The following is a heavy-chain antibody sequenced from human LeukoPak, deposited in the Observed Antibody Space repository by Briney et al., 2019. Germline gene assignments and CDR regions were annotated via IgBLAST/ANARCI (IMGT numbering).Heavy chain of an antibody. V-gene: IGHV3-30*02. CDR3: ARGSKSYGDYIRSRIHYFDY. CDR2: IRYDGDNK. CDR1: GFTFSNYD. D-gene: IGHD4-17*01. Sequence: GGSLRLSCAASGFTFSNYDMHWVRQAPGKGLEWVAFIRYDGDNKYYADSVKGRFTISRDKSKNTLYLQMNSLRAEDTAVYYCARGSKSYGDYIRSRIHYFDYWGQGTLVTVSS. J-gene: IGHJ4*02.